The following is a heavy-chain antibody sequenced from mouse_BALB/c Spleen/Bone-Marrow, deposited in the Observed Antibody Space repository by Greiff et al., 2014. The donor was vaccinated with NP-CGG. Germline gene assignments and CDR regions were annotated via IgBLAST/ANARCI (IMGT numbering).Heavy chain of an antibody. J-gene: IGHJ2*01. Sequence: QVQLQQSGPELVKPGASVRISCKVSGYTFTTYYLHWVKQRPGQGLEWIGWIYPGDLNTKYNEQFNATATLTADKSSSTAYMQLSSLTSEDSAVYFCVREDYASVYFDYWGQGTTLTVSS. CDR3: VREDYASVYFDY. D-gene: IGHD1-1*01. V-gene: IGHV1S56*01. CDR2: IYPGDLNT. CDR1: GYTFTTYY.